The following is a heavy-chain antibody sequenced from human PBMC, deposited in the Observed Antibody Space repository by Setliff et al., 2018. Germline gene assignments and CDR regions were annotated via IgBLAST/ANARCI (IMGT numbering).Heavy chain of an antibody. CDR1: GFTFSCCW. CDR2: IKEDGSET. V-gene: IGHV3-7*01. Sequence: PGGSLRLSCAVSGFTFSCCWMSWVRQAPGKGLEWLGNIKEDGSETYYVDSVKGRFTISRDNAKNSLYLQMNSLRVEDTAVYYCASLFGGFDPWGQGTLVTSPQ. CDR3: ASLFGGFDP. J-gene: IGHJ5*02. D-gene: IGHD3-16*01.